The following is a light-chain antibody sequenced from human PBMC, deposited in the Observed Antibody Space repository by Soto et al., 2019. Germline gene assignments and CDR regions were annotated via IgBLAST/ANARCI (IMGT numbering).Light chain of an antibody. CDR2: AAS. V-gene: IGKV1-9*01. Sequence: DIQLTPSPSFLSASVGDRVTITCRASQGISSYLAWYQGTQQKPGKAPKLLIYAASTLQSGVPSRFSGSGSGTEFTLTISSLQPEDFATYYCQQLNSYPITFGQGTRLEIK. J-gene: IGKJ5*01. CDR3: QQLNSYPIT. CDR1: QGISSY.